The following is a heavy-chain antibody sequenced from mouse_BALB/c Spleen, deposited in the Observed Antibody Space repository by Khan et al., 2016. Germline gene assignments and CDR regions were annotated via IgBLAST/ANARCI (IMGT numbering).Heavy chain of an antibody. CDR1: GFNIKDYC. V-gene: IGHV14-1*02. D-gene: IGHD2-1*01. CDR3: ARDVGNYF. J-gene: IGHJ2*01. Sequence: VQLKQSGAELVRPGALVKLSCKASGFNIKDYCMHWVKQRPEQGLEWIGWIDPENGNTIYDPKFQGKASITADTSSNPAYLQLSSLTSEDTAVYYCARDVGNYFWGQGTTLTVSS. CDR2: IDPENGNT.